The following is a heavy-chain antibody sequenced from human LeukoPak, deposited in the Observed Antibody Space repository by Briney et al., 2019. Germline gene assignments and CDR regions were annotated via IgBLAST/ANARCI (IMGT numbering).Heavy chain of an antibody. CDR3: AKDPNGDYVGAFDS. D-gene: IGHD4-17*01. V-gene: IGHV3-23*01. CDR1: GFTFSAYA. CDR2: ISASGDYT. Sequence: GGSLRLSCAASGFTFSAYAVIWVRHAPGQGLEWVSAISASGDYTHYADSVKGRFDISRDNSKNTVYLQMSSLRAEDAALYYCAKDPNGDYVGAFDSWGQGTTVIVSS. J-gene: IGHJ3*02.